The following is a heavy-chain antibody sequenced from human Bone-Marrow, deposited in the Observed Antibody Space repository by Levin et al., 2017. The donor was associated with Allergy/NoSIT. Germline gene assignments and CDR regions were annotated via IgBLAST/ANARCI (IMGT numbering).Heavy chain of an antibody. Sequence: GGSLRLSCAASGFTFSSYEMNWVRQAPGKGLEWVSYISSSGSTIYYADSVKGRFTISRDNAKNSLYLQMNSLRAEDTAVYYCARDQRFTIFGVVIIPVSGAYYYYGMDVWGQGTTVTVSS. CDR3: ARDQRFTIFGVVIIPVSGAYYYYGMDV. J-gene: IGHJ6*02. CDR1: GFTFSSYE. V-gene: IGHV3-48*03. D-gene: IGHD3-3*01. CDR2: ISSSGSTI.